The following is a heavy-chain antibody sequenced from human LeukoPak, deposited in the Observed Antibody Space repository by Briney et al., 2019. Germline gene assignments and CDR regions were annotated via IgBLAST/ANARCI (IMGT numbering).Heavy chain of an antibody. J-gene: IGHJ5*02. Sequence: GASVKVSCKASGGTFSSYAISWVRQAPGQGLEWMGGIIPIFGTANYAQKFQGRVTITADESTSTAYMELSSLRSEDTAVYYCATGARIAAAGTGNWFDPWGQGTLVTVSS. CDR3: ATGARIAAAGTGNWFDP. CDR2: IIPIFGTA. V-gene: IGHV1-69*13. CDR1: GGTFSSYA. D-gene: IGHD6-13*01.